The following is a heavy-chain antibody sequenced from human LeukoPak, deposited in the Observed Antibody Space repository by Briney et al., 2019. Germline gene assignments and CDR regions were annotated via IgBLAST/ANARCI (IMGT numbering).Heavy chain of an antibody. J-gene: IGHJ6*03. D-gene: IGHD3-16*01. CDR1: GGSISSYY. Sequence: PSETLSLTCTVSGGSISSYYWSWIRQPPGKGLEWIGYIYYSGSTNYNPSLKSRVTISVDKSKNQFSLKLSSVTAEATAVYYCARDGGTRYYYYMDVWGKGTTVTVSS. V-gene: IGHV4-59*01. CDR2: IYYSGST. CDR3: ARDGGTRYYYYMDV.